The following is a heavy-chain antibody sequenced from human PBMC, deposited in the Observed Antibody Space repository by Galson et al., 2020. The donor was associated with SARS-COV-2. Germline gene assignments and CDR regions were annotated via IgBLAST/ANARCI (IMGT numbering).Heavy chain of an antibody. Sequence: GGSLRLSCAASGFTFSSYSMNWVRQAPGKGLEWVAVIWYDGSNKYYAASVKGRFTISRDNSKNTLYLQMNSLRAEDTAVYYCARGDYDFWSGLDYWGQGTLVTVSS. D-gene: IGHD3-3*01. CDR2: IWYDGSNK. V-gene: IGHV3-33*08. J-gene: IGHJ4*02. CDR3: ARGDYDFWSGLDY. CDR1: GFTFSSYS.